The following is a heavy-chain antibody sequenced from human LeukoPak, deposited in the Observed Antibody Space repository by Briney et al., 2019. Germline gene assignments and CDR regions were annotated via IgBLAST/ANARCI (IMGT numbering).Heavy chain of an antibody. CDR3: ARSVGATNPYISYYFDY. J-gene: IGHJ4*02. Sequence: QAGGSLRLSCAASGFTFSSYAMHWVRQAPGKGLEWVAVISYDGSNKYYADSVKGRFTIFRDNSKNTLYLQMNSLRAEDTAVYYCARSVGATNPYISYYFDYWGQGTLVTVSS. CDR2: ISYDGSNK. D-gene: IGHD1-26*01. CDR1: GFTFSSYA. V-gene: IGHV3-30-3*01.